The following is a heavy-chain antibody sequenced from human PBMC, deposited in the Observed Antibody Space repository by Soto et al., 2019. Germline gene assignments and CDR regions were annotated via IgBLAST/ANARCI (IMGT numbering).Heavy chain of an antibody. CDR1: GGSISSYY. J-gene: IGHJ3*02. D-gene: IGHD6-13*01. CDR2: IYYSGST. V-gene: IGHV4-59*01. CDR3: ARDRYSSSWYGDDAFDI. Sequence: SETLSLTCTVSGGSISSYYWSWIRQPPGKGLEWIGYIYYSGSTNYNPSLKSRVTISVDTSKNQFSLKLSSVTAADTAVYYCARDRYSSSWYGDDAFDIWGQGTMVTVSS.